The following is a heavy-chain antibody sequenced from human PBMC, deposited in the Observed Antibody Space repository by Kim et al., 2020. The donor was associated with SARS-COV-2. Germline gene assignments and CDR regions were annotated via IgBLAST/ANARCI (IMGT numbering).Heavy chain of an antibody. CDR2: GTT. V-gene: IGHV4-31*02. D-gene: IGHD3-10*01. J-gene: IGHJ6*02. Sequence: GTTYYTPSLTGRVTLSVDTSKIQFCLKLSSVTAADTAVYYCARDRFRLDVWGQGTTVTVSS. CDR3: ARDRFRLDV.